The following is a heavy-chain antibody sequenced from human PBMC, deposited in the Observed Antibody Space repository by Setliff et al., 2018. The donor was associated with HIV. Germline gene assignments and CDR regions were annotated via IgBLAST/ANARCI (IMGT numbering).Heavy chain of an antibody. CDR2: INPKSGVT. V-gene: IGHV1-2*06. CDR3: ARGGNEYYYDSSGYHPTDY. J-gene: IGHJ4*02. Sequence: ASVKVSCKASGYTFTDYYIHWVRQAPGHGLEWVGRINPKSGVTSYAQNFRARVTMTRDTSTSTAYMELSSLRSEDTAVYYCARGGNEYYYDSSGYHPTDYWGQGTLVTVSS. CDR1: GYTFTDYY. D-gene: IGHD3-22*01.